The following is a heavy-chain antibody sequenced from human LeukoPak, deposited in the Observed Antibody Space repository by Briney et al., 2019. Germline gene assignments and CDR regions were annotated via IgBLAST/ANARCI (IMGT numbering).Heavy chain of an antibody. D-gene: IGHD6-13*01. Sequence: GGSLRLSCAASGFTFRSYTMNWLRQAPGKGLEWISSITSTSSYIYYADSVKGRFTISRDNTKSSLYLPMNSPRAEDTAVYYCASSRPIDYWGQGTLVTVSS. V-gene: IGHV3-21*01. J-gene: IGHJ4*02. CDR3: ASSRPIDY. CDR2: ITSTSSYI. CDR1: GFTFRSYT.